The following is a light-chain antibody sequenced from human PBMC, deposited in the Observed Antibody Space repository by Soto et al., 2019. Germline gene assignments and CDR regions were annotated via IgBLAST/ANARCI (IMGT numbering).Light chain of an antibody. CDR1: QSLVHSDGRTY. Sequence: LMTQSPLSLPVTLGQPASISCRSSQSLVHSDGRTYLSWFQQRPGQSPRRLIHRISNRDSGVPDRFSGSGSGTDFTLKISRVEAEDVGVYYCMQGSHWPPGTFGQGTKVDIK. CDR3: MQGSHWPPGT. J-gene: IGKJ1*01. CDR2: RIS. V-gene: IGKV2-30*02.